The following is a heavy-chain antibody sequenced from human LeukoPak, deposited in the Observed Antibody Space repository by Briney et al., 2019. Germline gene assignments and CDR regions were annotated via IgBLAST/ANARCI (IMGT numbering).Heavy chain of an antibody. CDR3: ARATYYYGSGSYRYYGMDV. Sequence: SVKVSCKASGGTFSSYAISWVRQAPGQGLEWMGRIIPILGIANYAQKFQGRVTITADKSTSTAYMELSSLRSEDTAVYYCARATYYYGSGSYRYYGMDVWGQGTTVTVSS. CDR1: GGTFSSYA. J-gene: IGHJ6*02. CDR2: IIPILGIA. V-gene: IGHV1-69*04. D-gene: IGHD3-10*01.